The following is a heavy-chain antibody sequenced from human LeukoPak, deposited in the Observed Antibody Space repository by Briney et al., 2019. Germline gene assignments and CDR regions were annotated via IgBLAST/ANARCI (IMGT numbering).Heavy chain of an antibody. Sequence: PGGSLRLSCAASGFTFSSYWMSWVRQAPGKGLEWVANIKQDGSETYYVDSVTGRFTISRDNAKNSLYLQMNSLRAEDTAVYYCARERYYYDSSGPGRPYYFDYWGQGTLVTVSS. CDR1: GFTFSSYW. D-gene: IGHD3-22*01. CDR3: ARERYYYDSSGPGRPYYFDY. J-gene: IGHJ4*02. CDR2: IKQDGSET. V-gene: IGHV3-7*04.